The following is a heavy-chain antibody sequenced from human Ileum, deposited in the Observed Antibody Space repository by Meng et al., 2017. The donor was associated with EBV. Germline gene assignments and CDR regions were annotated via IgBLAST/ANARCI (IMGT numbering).Heavy chain of an antibody. V-gene: IGHV4-30-4*01. CDR3: ARGQKGYFDL. CDR2: IYNSGST. J-gene: IGHJ2*01. CDR1: GGSISSSNYY. Sequence: QVQLQDSGPGLVKPSQTLSLNCTVSGGSISSSNYYWSWIRQPPGKGLEWSGHIYNSGSTYYNPSLKSRITISVDTSKNQFSLKLSSVTAADTAVYYCARGQKGYFDLWGRGTLVTVSS.